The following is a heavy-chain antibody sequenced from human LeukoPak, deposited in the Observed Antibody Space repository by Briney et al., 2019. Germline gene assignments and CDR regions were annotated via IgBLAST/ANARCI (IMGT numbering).Heavy chain of an antibody. J-gene: IGHJ4*02. V-gene: IGHV4-59*01. Sequence: SETLSLTCTVSGGSISSYYWSWIRQPPGKGLEWIGYIYYSGSTNYNPSLKSRVTISVDTSKNQFSLKLSSVTAADTAVYYCARLFVGATTSYYFDYWGQGTLVTVSS. D-gene: IGHD1-26*01. CDR2: IYYSGST. CDR1: GGSISSYY. CDR3: ARLFVGATTSYYFDY.